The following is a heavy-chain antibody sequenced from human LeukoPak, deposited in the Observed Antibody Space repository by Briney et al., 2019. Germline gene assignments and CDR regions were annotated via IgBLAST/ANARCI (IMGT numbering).Heavy chain of an antibody. CDR2: ISSSGSTI. D-gene: IGHD2-2*01. J-gene: IGHJ3*02. CDR3: ARDRHCSSTSCYGAGAFDI. CDR1: GFTFSDYY. V-gene: IGHV3-11*04. Sequence: PGGSLRLSCAASGFTFSDYYMSWIRQAPGKGLEWVSYISSSGSTIYYADSVKGRFTISRDNAKNSLYLQMNSLRAEDTAVYYCARDRHCSSTSCYGAGAFDIWGQGTMVTVSS.